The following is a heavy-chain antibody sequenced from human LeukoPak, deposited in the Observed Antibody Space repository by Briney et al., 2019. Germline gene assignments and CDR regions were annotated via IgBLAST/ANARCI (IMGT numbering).Heavy chain of an antibody. CDR1: GGSISSGDYY. V-gene: IGHV4-30-4*01. J-gene: IGHJ4*02. D-gene: IGHD2-2*02. Sequence: SETLSLTCTVSGGSISSGDYYWSWIRQPPGKGLEWIGYIYYSGSTYHNPSLKSRVTISVDTSKNQFSLKLSSVTAADTAVYYCAREKEGGYCSSTSCYTGYFDYWGQGTLVTVSS. CDR3: AREKEGGYCSSTSCYTGYFDY. CDR2: IYYSGST.